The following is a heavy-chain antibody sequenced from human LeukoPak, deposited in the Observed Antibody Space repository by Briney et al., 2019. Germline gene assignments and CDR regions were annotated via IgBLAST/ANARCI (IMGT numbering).Heavy chain of an antibody. J-gene: IGHJ3*02. CDR2: ISAYNGNT. CDR3: ARMVPSGPNLGYAFDI. Sequence: GASVKVSCKASGYTFTSYGISWVRQAPGQGLEWMGWISAYNGNTNYAQKLQGRVTMTTDTSTSTAYMELRSLRSDDTAVYYCARMVPSGPNLGYAFDIWGQGTMVTVSS. CDR1: GYTFTSYG. V-gene: IGHV1-18*01. D-gene: IGHD6-19*01.